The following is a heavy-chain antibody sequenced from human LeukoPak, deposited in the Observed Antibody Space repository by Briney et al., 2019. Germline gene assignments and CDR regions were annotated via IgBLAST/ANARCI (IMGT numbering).Heavy chain of an antibody. CDR1: GGSFSGYY. Sequence: SETLSLTCAVYGGSFSGYYWSWIRQPPGKGLEWIGEINHSGSTNYNPSLKSRVTISVDTSTNQFSLKLSSVTAADTAVYYCARGRGTVTTYPWFDPWGQGTLVTVSS. CDR2: INHSGST. CDR3: ARGRGTVTTYPWFDP. V-gene: IGHV4-34*01. D-gene: IGHD4-17*01. J-gene: IGHJ5*02.